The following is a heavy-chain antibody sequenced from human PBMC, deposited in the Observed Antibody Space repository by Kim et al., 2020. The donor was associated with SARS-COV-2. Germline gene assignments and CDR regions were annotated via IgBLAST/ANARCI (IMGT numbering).Heavy chain of an antibody. CDR3: ARDHNWAFDY. V-gene: IGHV3-48*02. CDR2: I. J-gene: IGHJ4*02. D-gene: IGHD1-20*01. Sequence: IYYADSVKGRFTISRDNAKNSLYLQMNSLRDDDSAVYYCARDHNWAFDYWGPGTLVTVSS.